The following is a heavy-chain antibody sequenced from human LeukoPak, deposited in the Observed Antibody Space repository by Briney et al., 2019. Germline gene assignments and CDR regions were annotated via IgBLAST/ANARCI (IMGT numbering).Heavy chain of an antibody. CDR2: IIPIFGTA. J-gene: IGHJ3*02. D-gene: IGHD6-19*01. Sequence: GASVKVSCKASGGTFSSYAISWVRQAPGQGLEWMGRIIPIFGTANYAQKFQGRVTITTDESTSTAYMELSSLRSEDTAVYYCARAEYSSGWYDDAFDIWGQGTMVTVSS. V-gene: IGHV1-69*05. CDR3: ARAEYSSGWYDDAFDI. CDR1: GGTFSSYA.